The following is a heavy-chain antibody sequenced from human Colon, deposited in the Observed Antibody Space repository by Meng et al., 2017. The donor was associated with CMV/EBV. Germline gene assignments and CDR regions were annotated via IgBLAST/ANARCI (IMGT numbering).Heavy chain of an antibody. J-gene: IGHJ4*02. CDR1: GFTFSSYE. CDR2: ISSSGSTI. V-gene: IGHV3-48*03. CDR3: ASSRPISGSYGGFAY. Sequence: GGSLRLSCAASGFTFSSYEMNWVRQAPGKGLEWVSYISSSGSTIYYADSVKGRFTISRDNAKNSLYLQMNSLRAEDTAVYYCASSRPISGSYGGFAYCGPGTLVTVSS. D-gene: IGHD3-22*01.